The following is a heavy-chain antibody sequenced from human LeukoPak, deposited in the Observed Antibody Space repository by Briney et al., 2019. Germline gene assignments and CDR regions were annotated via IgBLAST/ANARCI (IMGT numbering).Heavy chain of an antibody. J-gene: IGHJ4*02. D-gene: IGHD5-24*01. V-gene: IGHV3-48*01. CDR1: GFTFSSYS. Sequence: GGSLRLSCAASGFTFSSYSMNWVRQAPGKGLEWVSYISSSSSTIYYADSVKGRFTISRDNSKNTLYLQMNSLRAEDTAVYYCARGSLWLQLDYWGQGTLVTVSS. CDR2: ISSSSSTI. CDR3: ARGSLWLQLDY.